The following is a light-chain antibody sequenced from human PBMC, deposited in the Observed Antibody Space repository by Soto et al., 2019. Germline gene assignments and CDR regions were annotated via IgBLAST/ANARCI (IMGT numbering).Light chain of an antibody. J-gene: IGKJ1*01. Sequence: GDRVTITCRASQSISDSLAWYQQKPGKAPKLLIYEASNLKSGVPSRFSGSGSGTEYTLTISSLQPDDFASYYCQLYNGYWTFGQGTKVEIK. CDR2: EAS. CDR1: QSISDS. CDR3: QLYNGYWT. V-gene: IGKV1-5*03.